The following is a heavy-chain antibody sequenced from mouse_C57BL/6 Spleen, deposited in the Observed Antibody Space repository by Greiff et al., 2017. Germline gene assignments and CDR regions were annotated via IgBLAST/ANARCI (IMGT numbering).Heavy chain of an antibody. V-gene: IGHV6-3*01. CDR3: ITGTSY. J-gene: IGHJ2*01. CDR2: IRLKSDNYAT. CDR1: GFTFSNYW. Sequence: VQLKESGGGLVQPGGSMKLSCVASGFTFSNYWMNWVRQSPEKGLEWVAQIRLKSDNYATHYAESVKGRFTISRDDSKSSVYLQMNNLRAEDTGIYYCITGTSYWGQGTTLTVSS. D-gene: IGHD4-1*01.